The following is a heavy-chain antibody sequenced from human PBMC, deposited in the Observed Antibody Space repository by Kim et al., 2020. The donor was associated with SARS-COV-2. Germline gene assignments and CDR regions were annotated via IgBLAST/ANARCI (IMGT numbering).Heavy chain of an antibody. V-gene: IGHV3-23*01. CDR2: ISGSGGST. Sequence: GGSLRLSCAASGFTFSSYAMSWVRQAPGKGLEWVSAISGSGGSTYYADSVKGRFTISRDNSKNTLYLQMNSLRAEDTAVYYCAKDLNSLLCGGDCYWGYWGQGTLVTVSS. CDR1: GFTFSSYA. D-gene: IGHD2-21*02. CDR3: AKDLNSLLCGGDCYWGY. J-gene: IGHJ4*02.